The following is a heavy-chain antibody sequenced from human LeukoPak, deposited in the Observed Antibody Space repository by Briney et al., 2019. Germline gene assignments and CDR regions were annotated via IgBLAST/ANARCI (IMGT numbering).Heavy chain of an antibody. CDR1: GFTFSSYA. D-gene: IGHD2-2*01. Sequence: PAGRSLRLSCAASGFTFSSYAMHWVRQAPGKGLEWVAVISYDGSNKYYADSVKGRFTISRDNSKNTLYLQMNSLRSEDTAVYYCARGTNVVPAAIYWGQGTLVTVSS. V-gene: IGHV3-30-3*01. CDR2: ISYDGSNK. J-gene: IGHJ4*02. CDR3: ARGTNVVPAAIY.